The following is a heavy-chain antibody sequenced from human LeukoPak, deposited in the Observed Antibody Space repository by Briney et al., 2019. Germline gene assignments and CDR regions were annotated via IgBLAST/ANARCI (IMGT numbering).Heavy chain of an antibody. Sequence: PSETLSLTCTVSGASINSDTYYWGWIRQPPGKGLEWIGTHSHSGSAYYNPSLRSRITMSLDTSENQLSLKLYSMTAADTAIYYCARYQTGTMFAVWGQGTLVTISS. CDR2: HSHSGSA. D-gene: IGHD1/OR15-1a*01. CDR1: GASINSDTYY. J-gene: IGHJ4*02. CDR3: ARYQTGTMFAV. V-gene: IGHV4-39*07.